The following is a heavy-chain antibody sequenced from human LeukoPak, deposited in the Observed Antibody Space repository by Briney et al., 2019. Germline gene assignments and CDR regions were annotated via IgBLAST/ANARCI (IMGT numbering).Heavy chain of an antibody. J-gene: IGHJ5*02. Sequence: GASVKVSCKVSGYTLTELSMHWVRQAPGKGLEWMGGFDPEDGETIYAQKFQGRVTMTEDTSTDTAYMELSSLRSEDTAVYYCATEPTNYDFWGGRPRFDPWGQGTLVTVSS. CDR1: GYTLTELS. CDR2: FDPEDGET. CDR3: ATEPTNYDFWGGRPRFDP. D-gene: IGHD3-3*01. V-gene: IGHV1-24*01.